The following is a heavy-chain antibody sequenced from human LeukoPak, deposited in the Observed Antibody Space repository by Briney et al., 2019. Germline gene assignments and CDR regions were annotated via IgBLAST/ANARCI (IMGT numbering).Heavy chain of an antibody. CDR2: IDPSDSDT. Sequence: GESLKISCKASGYSFTSYWIGWVRQMPGKGLEWMGIIDPSDSDTRYTPSFQGQVTISADKSLATAYLQWNSLKASDTAMYYCARQTAMGRSGDYWGQGTLVIVSS. CDR3: ARQTAMGRSGDY. D-gene: IGHD5-18*01. J-gene: IGHJ4*02. V-gene: IGHV5-51*01. CDR1: GYSFTSYW.